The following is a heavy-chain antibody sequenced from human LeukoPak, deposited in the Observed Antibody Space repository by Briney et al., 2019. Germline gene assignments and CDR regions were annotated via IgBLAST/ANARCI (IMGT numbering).Heavy chain of an antibody. CDR1: GGTFRSYA. CDR3: ANSGSYYNWFDP. D-gene: IGHD1-26*01. CDR2: IIPIFGTA. Sequence: ASVKVSXKASGGTFRSYAISWVRQAPGQGLEWIGRIIPIFGTANYAQKFQGRVTITTDESTSTAYMELSSLRSEDTAVYYCANSGSYYNWFDPWGQGTLVTVSS. V-gene: IGHV1-69*05. J-gene: IGHJ5*02.